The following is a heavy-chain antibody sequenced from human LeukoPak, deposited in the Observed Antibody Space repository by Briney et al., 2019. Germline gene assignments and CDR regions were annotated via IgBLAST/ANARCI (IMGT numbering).Heavy chain of an antibody. CDR2: INHSGST. J-gene: IGHJ4*02. CDR1: GGSFSGYY. V-gene: IGHV4-34*01. Sequence: PSETLSLTCAVYGGSFSGYYWSWIRQPPGKGLEWIGEINHSGSTNYNPSLKSRVTISVDTSKNQFSLKRSSVTAADTAVYYCARARGYTQYFDYWGQGTLVTVSS. D-gene: IGHD5-18*01. CDR3: ARARGYTQYFDY.